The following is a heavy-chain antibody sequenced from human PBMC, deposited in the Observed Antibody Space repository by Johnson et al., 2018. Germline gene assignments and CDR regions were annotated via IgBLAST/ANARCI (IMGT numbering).Heavy chain of an antibody. Sequence: QVQLQESGPGLVKPSQTLSLTCTVSGGSISSGGYYWSWIRQHPGKGLEWIGSIYYTGSANYNPSLKSRVTISVDTSKNHFSLKLSSVTAADPDVYYCANADYNGYGMDGWGQGTTVTVSS. CDR3: ANADYNGYGMDG. CDR1: GGSISSGGYY. V-gene: IGHV4-61*03. J-gene: IGHJ6*02. D-gene: IGHD4-17*01. CDR2: IYYTGSA.